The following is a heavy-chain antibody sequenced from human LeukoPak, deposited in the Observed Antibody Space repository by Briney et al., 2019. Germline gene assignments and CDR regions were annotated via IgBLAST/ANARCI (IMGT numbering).Heavy chain of an antibody. V-gene: IGHV4-4*07. J-gene: IGHJ3*02. Sequence: PSETLSLTCTVSGGSISSYYWSWIRQPAGKGLEWIGRIYTSGSTNYNPSLKSRVTMSVDTSKNQFSLKLSSVTAADTAVYYCAREGYYDFWSDYYAFDIWGQGTMVTVSS. D-gene: IGHD3-3*01. CDR3: AREGYYDFWSDYYAFDI. CDR1: GGSISSYY. CDR2: IYTSGST.